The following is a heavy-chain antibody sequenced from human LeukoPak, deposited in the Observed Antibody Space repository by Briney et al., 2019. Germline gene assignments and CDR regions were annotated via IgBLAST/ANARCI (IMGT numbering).Heavy chain of an antibody. CDR2: IRYDGSNK. CDR3: ARGNYYDSSGSLDY. J-gene: IGHJ4*02. D-gene: IGHD3-22*01. Sequence: GGSLRLSYAASGFTFSSYGMHWVRQAPGKGLEWVAFIRYDGSNKYYADSVKGRFTISRDNSKNTLYLQMNSLRAEDTAVYYCARGNYYDSSGSLDYWGQGTLVTVSS. V-gene: IGHV3-30*02. CDR1: GFTFSSYG.